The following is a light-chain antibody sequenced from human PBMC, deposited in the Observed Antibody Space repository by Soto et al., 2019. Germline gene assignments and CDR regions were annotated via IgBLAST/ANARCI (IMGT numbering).Light chain of an antibody. J-gene: IGLJ3*02. CDR3: ATWDDSLRGRV. V-gene: IGLV1-47*02. Sequence: QSVLTQPPSASGTPGQRVTISCSGSSSNIGTNYVYWYKQVPGTAPKLLIYSNNQRPSGAPDRFSGSKSGTSASLAIRGLRSEDEADYYCATWDDSLRGRVFGGGTKLTVL. CDR2: SNN. CDR1: SSNIGTNY.